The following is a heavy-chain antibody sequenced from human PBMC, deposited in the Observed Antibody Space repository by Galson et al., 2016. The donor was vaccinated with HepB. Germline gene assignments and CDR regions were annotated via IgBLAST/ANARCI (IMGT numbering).Heavy chain of an antibody. V-gene: IGHV1-3*01. CDR3: ASGNCGGDCYLDY. J-gene: IGHJ4*02. Sequence: KASGYTHNYVMHWVRQAPGQRLEWMGWINAGNGDTGYSQRFQGRVTIARDTSANTAYMELSSLKSEDTAVYYCASGNCGGDCYLDYWGQGTLV. CDR2: INAGNGDT. CDR1: GYTHNYV. D-gene: IGHD2-21*02.